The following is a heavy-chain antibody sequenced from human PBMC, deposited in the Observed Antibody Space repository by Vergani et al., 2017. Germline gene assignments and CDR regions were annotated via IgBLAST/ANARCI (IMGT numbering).Heavy chain of an antibody. CDR3: ARGLYGDYEGAAY. V-gene: IGHV3-53*01. CDR1: GFTVSSNY. D-gene: IGHD4-17*01. J-gene: IGHJ4*02. Sequence: EVQLLESGGGLVQPGGSLRLSCAASGFTVSSNYMSWVRQAPGKGLEWVSVIYSGGSTYYADSVKGRFTISRDNSKNTLYLQMNSLRAEDTAVYYCARGLYGDYEGAAYWGQGTLVTVSS. CDR2: IYSGGST.